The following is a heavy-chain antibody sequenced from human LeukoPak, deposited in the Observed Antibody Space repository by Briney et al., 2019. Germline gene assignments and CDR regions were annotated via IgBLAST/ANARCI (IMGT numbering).Heavy chain of an antibody. Sequence: GGSLRLSCAASGFTFSDHYMDWVRQAPGKGLEWVANMNRDGSEKNYVDSIKGRFTISRDNAANSLYLQMNSLRVEDTAVYYCARDGGIIRFGGQDVWGQGTTVIVS. CDR3: ARDGGIIRFGGQDV. J-gene: IGHJ6*02. CDR1: GFTFSDHY. D-gene: IGHD3-16*01. CDR2: MNRDGSEK. V-gene: IGHV3-7*01.